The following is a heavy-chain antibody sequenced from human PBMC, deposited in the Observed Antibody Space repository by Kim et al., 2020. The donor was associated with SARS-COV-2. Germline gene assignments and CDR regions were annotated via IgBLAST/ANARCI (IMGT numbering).Heavy chain of an antibody. CDR3: ARGPYSSSTDWYFDL. V-gene: IGHV3-48*02. Sequence: DSVQGRLTISRDNAKNSLYLQMNSLRDEDTAVYYCARGPYSSSTDWYFDLWGRGTLVTVSS. D-gene: IGHD6-13*01. J-gene: IGHJ2*01.